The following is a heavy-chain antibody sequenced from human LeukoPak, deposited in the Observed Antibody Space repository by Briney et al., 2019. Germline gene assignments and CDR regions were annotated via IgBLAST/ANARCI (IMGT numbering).Heavy chain of an antibody. V-gene: IGHV3-23*01. Sequence: GGSLRLSCAASGFTFSSYAMNWVRQAPGKGLEWVSVISGRGGSTSYADSVKGRFTISRDNSKNTLYLQMNSLRAEDTAVYYCAKDEVVVGATSAFDIWGQGTMVTVSS. D-gene: IGHD2-15*01. J-gene: IGHJ3*02. CDR1: GFTFSSYA. CDR2: ISGRGGST. CDR3: AKDEVVVGATSAFDI.